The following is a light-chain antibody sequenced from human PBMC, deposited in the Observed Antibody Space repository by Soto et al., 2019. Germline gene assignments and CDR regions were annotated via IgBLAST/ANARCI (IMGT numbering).Light chain of an antibody. CDR3: QQYGNSLT. J-gene: IGKJ4*01. CDR1: QSVYNNY. Sequence: EIVLTQSPGTLSLSPGERVTLSCRASQSVYNNYLAWYQQRPGQAPRTLIYGASIRAIGIPDRFSGSGSGTDFTLSISGLEPDYSAVYYWQQYGNSLTFGGGTKVEIK. V-gene: IGKV3-20*01. CDR2: GAS.